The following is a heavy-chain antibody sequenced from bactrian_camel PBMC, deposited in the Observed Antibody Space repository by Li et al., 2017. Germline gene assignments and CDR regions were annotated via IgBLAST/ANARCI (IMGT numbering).Heavy chain of an antibody. CDR1: GSTISNYC. Sequence: VQLVESGGGSVQVGESLRISCAASGSTISNYCMGWFRAPPGKRREGVATIRDGNTSYADSVKGRFTISKDGTKNTLYLQMNSLKPEDTAMYYCAATTDCYPSPEYNYWGQGTQVTVS. V-gene: IGHV3S31*01. J-gene: IGHJ4*01. CDR2: IRDGNT. CDR3: AATTDCYPSPEYNY. D-gene: IGHD5*01.